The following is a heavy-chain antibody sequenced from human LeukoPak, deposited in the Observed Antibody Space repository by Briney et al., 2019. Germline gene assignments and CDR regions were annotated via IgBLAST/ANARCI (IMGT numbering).Heavy chain of an antibody. D-gene: IGHD5-18*01. V-gene: IGHV3-23*01. Sequence: PGGSLRLSWAASGFTFSSYVIRWVRQAPGEWLEWVSSISGSGGSTYYADSVKGRFTSSRDNSKNTLYLQMNSLRAEDTAVYHCAKDSRGYSYGYALDYWGQETLVTVSS. CDR3: AKDSRGYSYGYALDY. J-gene: IGHJ4*02. CDR2: ISGSGGST. CDR1: GFTFSSYV.